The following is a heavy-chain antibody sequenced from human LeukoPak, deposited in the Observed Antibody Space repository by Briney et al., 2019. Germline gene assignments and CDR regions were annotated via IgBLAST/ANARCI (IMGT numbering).Heavy chain of an antibody. Sequence: GGSLRLSCAASGFTVISNYMSWVRQAPGEGLEWVSVIYRDDSTEYADSVRGRFTMSGDSSKNQLYLQMNSLRVEDTAVYYCARDSYWYGMDVWGQGTTVTVSS. D-gene: IGHD2-21*01. J-gene: IGHJ6*02. V-gene: IGHV3-66*01. CDR3: ARDSYWYGMDV. CDR1: GFTVISNY. CDR2: IYRDDST.